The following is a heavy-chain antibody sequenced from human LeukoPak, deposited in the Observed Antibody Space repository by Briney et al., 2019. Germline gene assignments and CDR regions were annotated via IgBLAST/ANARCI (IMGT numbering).Heavy chain of an antibody. CDR3: AKPARGYYDSKPYYFDY. CDR2: ISWNSGSI. CDR1: GFTFDDYA. D-gene: IGHD3-22*01. Sequence: PGGSLRLSCAASGFTFDDYAMHWVRQAPGKGLEWVSGISWNSGSIGYADSVKGRFTISRDNAKNSLYLQMNSLRAEDTALYYCAKPARGYYDSKPYYFDYWGQGTLVTVSS. V-gene: IGHV3-9*01. J-gene: IGHJ4*02.